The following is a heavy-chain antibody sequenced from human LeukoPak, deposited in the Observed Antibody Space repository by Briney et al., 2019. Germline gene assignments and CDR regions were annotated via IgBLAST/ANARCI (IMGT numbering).Heavy chain of an antibody. J-gene: IGHJ3*02. CDR1: GYTFTSYY. Sequence: ASVKVSCKASGYTFTSYYMHWVRQAPGQGLEWMGIINPTSGDTTYAQKFQGRVTMTRDMSTSTVYMELSSLTSEDTAVFYCARYGSTSTWQGGWHAFDIWGQGTMVTVSS. CDR2: INPTSGDT. D-gene: IGHD6-13*01. V-gene: IGHV1-46*01. CDR3: ARYGSTSTWQGGWHAFDI.